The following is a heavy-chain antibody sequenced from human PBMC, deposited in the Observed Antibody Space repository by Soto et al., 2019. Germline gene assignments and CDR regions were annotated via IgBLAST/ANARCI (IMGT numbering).Heavy chain of an antibody. CDR3: ARDSPSRVFDY. D-gene: IGHD6-6*01. CDR1: GGTFSSYA. Sequence: GPPVKVSCKASGGTFSSYAISWVRQAPGQGLEWMGGIIPIFGTANYAQKFQGRVTITADGSTSTAYMELSSLRSEDTAVYYCARDSPSRVFDYWGQGTLVTVSS. J-gene: IGHJ4*02. V-gene: IGHV1-69*13. CDR2: IIPIFGTA.